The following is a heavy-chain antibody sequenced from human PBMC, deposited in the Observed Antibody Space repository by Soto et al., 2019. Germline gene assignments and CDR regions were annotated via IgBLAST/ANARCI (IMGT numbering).Heavy chain of an antibody. CDR3: ARGGAARHLAS. J-gene: IGHJ5*01. V-gene: IGHV1-18*01. Sequence: ASVKVSCRTSGYTFTNFAASWVRQAPGQGLEWIAFVSANNGFTRXAQTFQGRVSVKTDTSTSTVYWELRSLCSDDTAVYYCARGGAARHLASVGHGAPVTVSS. CDR1: GYTFTNFA. D-gene: IGHD6-6*01. CDR2: VSANNGFT.